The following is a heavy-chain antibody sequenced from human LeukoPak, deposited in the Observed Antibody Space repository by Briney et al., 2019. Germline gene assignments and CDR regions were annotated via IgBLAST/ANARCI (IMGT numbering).Heavy chain of an antibody. V-gene: IGHV1-69*13. CDR1: GGTFSSYA. Sequence: GASVKVSCKASGGTFSSYAICWVRQAPGQGLEWMGGIIPIFGTANYAQKFQGRVTITADESTSTAYMELSSLRSEDTAVYYSAILVGYCSGGSCLSPFDYWGQGTLVTVSS. D-gene: IGHD2-15*01. CDR3: AILVGYCSGGSCLSPFDY. CDR2: IIPIFGTA. J-gene: IGHJ4*02.